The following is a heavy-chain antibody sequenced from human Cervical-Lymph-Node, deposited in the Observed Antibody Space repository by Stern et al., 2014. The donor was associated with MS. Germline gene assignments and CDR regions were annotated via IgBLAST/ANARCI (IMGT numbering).Heavy chain of an antibody. Sequence: QMQLVQSGGGVVQPGRSLRLSCAASGFTFSSYGMHWVRQAPGKGLGWVAVISYDGSNKYYADSVKGRFTISRDNSKNTLYLQMNSLRAEDTAVYYCAKDVHYAVAGFGYYYYGMDVWGQGTTVTVSS. J-gene: IGHJ6*02. CDR3: AKDVHYAVAGFGYYYYGMDV. D-gene: IGHD6-19*01. CDR1: GFTFSSYG. CDR2: ISYDGSNK. V-gene: IGHV3-30*18.